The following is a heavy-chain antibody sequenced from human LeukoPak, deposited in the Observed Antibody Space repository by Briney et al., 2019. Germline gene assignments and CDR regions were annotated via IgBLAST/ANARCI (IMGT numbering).Heavy chain of an antibody. CDR2: IYYSGST. J-gene: IGHJ6*03. CDR3: ARVGAPPSNYRYYYYYMDV. Sequence: PSETLSLTCTVSGGSISSYYWSWIRQPPGKGLEWIGYIYYSGSTNYNPPLKSRVTISVDTSKNQFSLKLSSVTAADTAVYYCARVGAPPSNYRYYYYYMDVWGKGTTVTVSS. CDR1: GGSISSYY. D-gene: IGHD4-11*01. V-gene: IGHV4-59*01.